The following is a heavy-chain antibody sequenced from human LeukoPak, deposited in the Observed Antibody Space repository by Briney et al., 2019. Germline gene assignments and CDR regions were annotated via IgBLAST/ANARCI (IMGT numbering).Heavy chain of an antibody. Sequence: PSETLSLTCTVSGGSSSSYYWSWIRQPPGKGLGWIGYIYTSGSTNYNPSLKSRVTISVDTSKNQFSLKVSSVTAADTAVYYCARSQSRYCSSTSCPGRNYYYYYYMDVWGKGTTVTVSS. D-gene: IGHD2-2*01. J-gene: IGHJ6*03. CDR3: ARSQSRYCSSTSCPGRNYYYYYYMDV. V-gene: IGHV4-4*09. CDR2: IYTSGST. CDR1: GGSSSSYY.